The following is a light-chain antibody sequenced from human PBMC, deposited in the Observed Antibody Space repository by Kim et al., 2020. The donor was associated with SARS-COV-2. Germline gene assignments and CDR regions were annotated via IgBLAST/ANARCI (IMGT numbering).Light chain of an antibody. V-gene: IGKV3D-7*01. CDR2: GAS. Sequence: PGERVTPSCSASQSVSSSYLTWYQQKPGQAPRLLIYGASTRATSIPARFSGSGSGTDFTLTISSLQPEDFAVYYCQQDYNLPWTFGQGTKVDIK. J-gene: IGKJ1*01. CDR3: QQDYNLPWT. CDR1: QSVSSSY.